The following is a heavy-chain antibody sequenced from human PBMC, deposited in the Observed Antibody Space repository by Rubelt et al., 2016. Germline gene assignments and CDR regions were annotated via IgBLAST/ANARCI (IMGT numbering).Heavy chain of an antibody. CDR1: GYTFTYCS. J-gene: IGHJ4*02. CDR3: ARSASIAGD. D-gene: IGHD6-6*01. V-gene: IGHV1-68*02. CDR2: ITLYNGNT. Sequence: QAQLGQSEAEVKKPGASVKVSCKASGYTFTYCSLHWLQQAPGQGLERLRWITLYNGNTNYAKKFQGRVNSTRDMSLRTAYIELSSLRSEDSAVYYWARSASIAGDWGQGTLVTVSS.